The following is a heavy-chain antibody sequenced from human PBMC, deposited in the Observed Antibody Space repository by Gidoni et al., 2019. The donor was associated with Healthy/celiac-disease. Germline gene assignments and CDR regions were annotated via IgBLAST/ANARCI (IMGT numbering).Heavy chain of an antibody. CDR2: IYWNDDK. J-gene: IGHJ5*02. Sequence: QITLKESGPTLVKPTQTLTLTCTFSGFSLSTSGVGVGWIRQPPGKALEWLALIYWNDDKRYSPSLKSRLTITKDTSKNQVVLTMTNMDPVDTATYYCAHSPSILTANWFDPWGQGTLVTVSS. CDR1: GFSLSTSGVG. V-gene: IGHV2-5*01. D-gene: IGHD3-9*01. CDR3: AHSPSILTANWFDP.